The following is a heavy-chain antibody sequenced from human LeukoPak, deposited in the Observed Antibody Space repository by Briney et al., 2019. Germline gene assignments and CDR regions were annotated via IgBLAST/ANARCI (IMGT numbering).Heavy chain of an antibody. J-gene: IGHJ2*01. CDR3: AKAPLRHITVTTFWYFDL. CDR2: ISSSGSTI. Sequence: PGGSLRLSCAASGFTFSSYEMNWVRQAPGKGLEWVSYISSSGSTIYYADSVKGRFTISRDNAKNSLYLQMNSLRAEDMALYYCAKAPLRHITVTTFWYFDLWGRGTLVTVSP. CDR1: GFTFSSYE. D-gene: IGHD4-17*01. V-gene: IGHV3-48*03.